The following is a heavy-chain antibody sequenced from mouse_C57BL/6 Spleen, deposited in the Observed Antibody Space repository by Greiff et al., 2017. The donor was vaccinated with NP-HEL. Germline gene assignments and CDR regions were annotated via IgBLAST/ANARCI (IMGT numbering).Heavy chain of an antibody. V-gene: IGHV1-18*01. CDR1: GYTFTDYN. Sequence: EVQLQQSGPELVKPGASVKIPCKASGYTFTDYNMDWVKQSHGKSLEWIGDINPNNGGTIYNQKFKGKATLTVDKSSSTAYMALRSLTSEDTAVYYCARSRYYGSSYWYFDVWGTGTTVTVSS. D-gene: IGHD1-1*01. CDR2: INPNNGGT. J-gene: IGHJ1*03. CDR3: ARSRYYGSSYWYFDV.